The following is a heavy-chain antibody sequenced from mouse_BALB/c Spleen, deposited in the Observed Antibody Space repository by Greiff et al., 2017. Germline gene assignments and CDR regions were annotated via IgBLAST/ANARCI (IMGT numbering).Heavy chain of an antibody. D-gene: IGHD2-4*01. CDR1: GFTFSSFG. J-gene: IGHJ4*01. CDR3: ARSGDYEDYYAMDY. CDR2: ISSGSSTI. Sequence: EVQLVESGGGLVQPGGSRKLSCAASGFTFSSFGMHWVRQAPEKGLEWVAYISSGSSTIYYADTVKGRFTISRDNPKNTLFLQMTSLRSEDTAMYYCARSGDYEDYYAMDYWGQGTSVTVSS. V-gene: IGHV5-17*02.